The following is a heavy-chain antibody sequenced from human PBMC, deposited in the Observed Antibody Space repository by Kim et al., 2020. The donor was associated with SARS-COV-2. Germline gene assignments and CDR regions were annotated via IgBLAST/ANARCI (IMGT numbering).Heavy chain of an antibody. CDR3: ARVPTYCSSTSCYDYYYYGMDV. V-gene: IGHV1-2*04. CDR2: INPNSGGT. J-gene: IGHJ6*02. Sequence: ASVKVSCKASGYTFTGYYMHWVRQAPGQGLEWMGWINPNSGGTNYAQKFQGWVTMTRDTSISTAYMELSRLRSDDTAVYYCARVPTYCSSTSCYDYYYYGMDVWGQGTTVTVSS. D-gene: IGHD2-2*01. CDR1: GYTFTGYY.